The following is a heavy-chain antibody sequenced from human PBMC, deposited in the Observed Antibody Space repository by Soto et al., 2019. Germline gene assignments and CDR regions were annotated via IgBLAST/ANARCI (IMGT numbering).Heavy chain of an antibody. CDR2: INHSGST. CDR3: ARDEGGSSWADFDY. D-gene: IGHD6-13*01. J-gene: IGHJ4*02. CDR1: GGSFSGYY. Sequence: SETLSLTCAVYGGSFSGYYWSWIRQPPGKGLEWIGEINHSGSTNYNPSLKSRVTISVDTSKNQFSLKLSSVTAADTAVYYCARDEGGSSWADFDYWGQGTLVTVSS. V-gene: IGHV4-34*01.